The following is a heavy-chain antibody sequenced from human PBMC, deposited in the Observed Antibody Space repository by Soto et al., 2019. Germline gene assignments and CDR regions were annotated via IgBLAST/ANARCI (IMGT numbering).Heavy chain of an antibody. V-gene: IGHV4-39*01. J-gene: IGHJ6*02. CDR3: ARQGYYYGMDV. Sequence: SETLSLTCTVSGGSISSSSYYWGWTRQPPGKGLEWIGSIYYSGSTYYNPSLKSRVTISVDTSKNQFSLKLSSVTAADTAVYYCARQGYYYGMDVWGQGTTVTVSS. CDR1: GGSISSSSYY. CDR2: IYYSGST.